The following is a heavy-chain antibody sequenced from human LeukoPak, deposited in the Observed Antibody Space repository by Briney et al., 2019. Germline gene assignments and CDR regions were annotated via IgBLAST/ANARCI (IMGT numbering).Heavy chain of an antibody. CDR2: ISGSGGST. V-gene: IGHV3-23*01. CDR1: GFTFSSYA. Sequence: PGGSLRLSCAASGFTFSSYAMSWVRRAPGKGLEWVSAISGSGGSTYHADSVKGRFTISRDNSKNTLYLQMNSLRAEDTAVYYCAKCIQLAPDYWGQGTLVTVSS. D-gene: IGHD4-11*01. CDR3: AKCIQLAPDY. J-gene: IGHJ4*02.